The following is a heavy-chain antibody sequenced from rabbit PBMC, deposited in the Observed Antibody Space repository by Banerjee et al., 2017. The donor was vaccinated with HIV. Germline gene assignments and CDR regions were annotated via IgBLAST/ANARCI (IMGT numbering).Heavy chain of an antibody. V-gene: IGHV1S7*01. D-gene: IGHD1-1*01. CDR3: VRAYASSSGYPYTRLDL. J-gene: IGHJ3*01. CDR1: EFDLSRYY. CDR2: IDPVFTST. Sequence: QLKETGGGLVQPGGSLKLSCKASEFDLSRYYMSWVRQAPGKGLEWIGYIDPVFTSTYASWVNGRFTISSHNAQNTLYLQLNSLTAADTATYFCVRAYASSSGYPYTRLDLWGPGTLVTVS.